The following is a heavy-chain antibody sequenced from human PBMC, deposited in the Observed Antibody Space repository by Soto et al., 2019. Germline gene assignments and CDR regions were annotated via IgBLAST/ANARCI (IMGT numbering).Heavy chain of an antibody. J-gene: IGHJ3*02. D-gene: IGHD3-22*01. V-gene: IGHV4-4*07. Sequence: QVQLQESGPGLVKPSETLSLTCTVSGGSISSYYWSWIRQPAGKGLEWIGRIYPSGSTNYNPSLKSRVTMSVDTSKNQFSLKLSSVTAADTAVYYCARALHYYSTRGSLDAFDIWGQGTMVTVSS. CDR3: ARALHYYSTRGSLDAFDI. CDR2: IYPSGST. CDR1: GGSISSYY.